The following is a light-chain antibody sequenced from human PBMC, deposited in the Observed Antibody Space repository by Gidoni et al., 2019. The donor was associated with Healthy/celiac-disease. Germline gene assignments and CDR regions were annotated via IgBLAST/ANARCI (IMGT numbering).Light chain of an antibody. J-gene: IGKJ1*01. CDR1: QGISSY. CDR2: YAS. Sequence: MTQPTCSLSASVGDRVTITCWASQGISSYLAWYKQKPAKAPKPFIYYASSLQSGVPSRFRGSGSGTDYTLTISSLQPEDFSTYSCQHYYSTLWTFGQGTKVEIK. CDR3: QHYYSTLWT. V-gene: IGKV1D-43*01.